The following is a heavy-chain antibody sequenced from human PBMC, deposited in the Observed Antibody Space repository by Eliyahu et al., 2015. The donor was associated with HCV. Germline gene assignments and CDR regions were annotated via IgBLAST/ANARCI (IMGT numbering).Heavy chain of an antibody. Sequence: QITLKESGPTLVKPTQTLTLTCTFSGFSLSTSEVGVGWIRQPPGKAPEWXAXIYWDDGXRYRAYLKNXLXXTKDTSKNQVVXTMTNMDPEDTATYYCARTREDYDGTNGDAFDMWGQGTMVTVSS. CDR1: GFSLSTSEVG. CDR3: ARTREDYDGTNGDAFDM. D-gene: IGHD2-8*01. CDR2: IYWDDGX. J-gene: IGHJ3*02. V-gene: IGHV2-5*02.